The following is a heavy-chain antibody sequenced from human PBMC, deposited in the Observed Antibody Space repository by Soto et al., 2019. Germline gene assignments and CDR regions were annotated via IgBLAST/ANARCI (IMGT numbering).Heavy chain of an antibody. CDR3: ARVLTYYYGSRSYLDY. D-gene: IGHD3-10*01. CDR1: GLTFSSYG. Sequence: GSLRLSCAASGLTFSSYGMHWVRQAPGKGLEWVAVIWYDGSNKYYADSVKGRFTISRDNSKNTLYLQMNSLRAEDTAVYYCARVLTYYYGSRSYLDYWGQGTLVTVSS. CDR2: IWYDGSNK. J-gene: IGHJ4*02. V-gene: IGHV3-33*01.